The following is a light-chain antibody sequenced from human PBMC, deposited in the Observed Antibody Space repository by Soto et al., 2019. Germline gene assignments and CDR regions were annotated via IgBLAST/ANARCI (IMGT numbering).Light chain of an antibody. Sequence: EIVMTQSPATLSVSPVEIGTLSFMASQNIGTYLAWYQHKPGQAPSVLIFGASTRANGVPDRFSGSGSGTDFTLTISRLDPADFAVYYCQQYGTSPRWTFGQGTKVDIK. J-gene: IGKJ1*01. V-gene: IGKV3-20*01. CDR1: QNIGTY. CDR2: GAS. CDR3: QQYGTSPRWT.